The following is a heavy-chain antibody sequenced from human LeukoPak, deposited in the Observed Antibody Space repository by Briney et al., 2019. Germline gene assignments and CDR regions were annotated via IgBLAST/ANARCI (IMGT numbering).Heavy chain of an antibody. J-gene: IGHJ3*02. CDR1: GYTFTGYY. CDR2: INPNSGGT. CDR3: ARLTLRRESGYQTFDI. V-gene: IGHV1-2*06. Sequence: ASVKVSCKASGYTFTGYYMHWVRQAPGQGLEWMGRINPNSGGTNYAQKFQGRVTMTRDTSISTAYMELSRLRSDDTAVYYCARLTLRRESGYQTFDIWGQGTMVTVSS. D-gene: IGHD3-22*01.